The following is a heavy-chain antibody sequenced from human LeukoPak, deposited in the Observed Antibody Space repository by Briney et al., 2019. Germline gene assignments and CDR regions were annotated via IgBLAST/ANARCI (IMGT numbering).Heavy chain of an antibody. J-gene: IGHJ4*02. D-gene: IGHD3-22*01. CDR2: IYPGDSET. V-gene: IGHV5-51*01. Sequence: GESLKISCKGSGYRFTNYWIGWVRQMPGKGLEWMGIIYPGDSETRYSPSFQGQVTISADKSISTAYLQWSSLKASDTAVYYCARTLYYDSSGYRPDYWGQGTQVTVSS. CDR1: GYRFTNYW. CDR3: ARTLYYDSSGYRPDY.